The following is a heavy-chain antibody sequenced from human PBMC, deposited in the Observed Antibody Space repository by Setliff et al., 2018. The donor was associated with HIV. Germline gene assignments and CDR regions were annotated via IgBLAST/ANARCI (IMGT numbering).Heavy chain of an antibody. CDR2: IWYDGRSQ. J-gene: IGHJ4*02. CDR1: GFIFSSYT. D-gene: IGHD1-7*01. V-gene: IGHV3-33*08. Sequence: GGSLRLSCAGSGFIFSSYTMHWVRQGSGKGLEWVAAIWYDGRSQYYTDSVKGRFTISRDNSKNTLFLHMNSLRTEDTGVYYCTRGRKELLFSRRDTGFDYWGQGTLVTVSS. CDR3: TRGRKELLFSRRDTGFDY.